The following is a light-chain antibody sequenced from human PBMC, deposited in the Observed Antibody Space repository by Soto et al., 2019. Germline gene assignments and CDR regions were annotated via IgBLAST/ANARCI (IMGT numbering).Light chain of an antibody. CDR2: EVS. CDR1: SSDVGGYNY. J-gene: IGLJ2*01. V-gene: IGLV2-8*01. Sequence: QSALTQPPSASGSPGQSVTISCTGTSSDVGGYNYVSWYQQHPGKAPKLMIYEVSKRPSGVPDRFSGSKSGNTASLTVSGPQAEDEADYYFSSYAGSNNLVFGGGTKLTVL. CDR3: SSYAGSNNLV.